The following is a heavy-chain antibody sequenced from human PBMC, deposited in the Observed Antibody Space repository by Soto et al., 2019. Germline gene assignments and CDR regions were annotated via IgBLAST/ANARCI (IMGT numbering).Heavy chain of an antibody. Sequence: QVQLVQSGAEVKKPGASVKVSCKASGYTFTSYGISWVRQAPGQGLEWMGWISAYNGNTNNAQKLQGRVTMTTDTSASTAYVELRSLRSDDTAVYYCARSAATIFSGYGMDVWGQGTTVTVSS. V-gene: IGHV1-18*01. CDR1: GYTFTSYG. CDR2: ISAYNGNT. J-gene: IGHJ6*02. CDR3: ARSAATIFSGYGMDV. D-gene: IGHD3-9*01.